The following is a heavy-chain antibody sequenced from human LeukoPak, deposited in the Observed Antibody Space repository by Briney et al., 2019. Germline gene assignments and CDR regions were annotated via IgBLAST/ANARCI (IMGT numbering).Heavy chain of an antibody. CDR3: ARVVTIFGVVITSFDY. CDR1: GYTFTIYG. CDR2: ISAYSGNT. J-gene: IGHJ4*02. D-gene: IGHD3-3*01. V-gene: IGHV1-18*01. Sequence: ASVKVSCKASGYTFTIYGISWVRQAPAQGLEWMGWISAYSGNTNYSQKLQGRVTMTTDTATSTAYMELRSLRSDDTAVYYCARVVTIFGVVITSFDYWGQGTLVTVSS.